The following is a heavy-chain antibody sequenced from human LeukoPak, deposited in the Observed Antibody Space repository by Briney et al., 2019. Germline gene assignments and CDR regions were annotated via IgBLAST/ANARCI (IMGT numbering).Heavy chain of an antibody. Sequence: ASVKVSCKASGGTFSSYAISWVRQAPGQGLEWMGGIIPIFGTANYAQKFQGRVTITADESTSTAYMDLSSLRSEDTAVYHCARAPRNSSTMLDFWGQGTLVTIPS. CDR3: ARAPRNSSTMLDF. CDR1: GGTFSSYA. CDR2: IIPIFGTA. V-gene: IGHV1-69*13. J-gene: IGHJ4*02. D-gene: IGHD6-13*01.